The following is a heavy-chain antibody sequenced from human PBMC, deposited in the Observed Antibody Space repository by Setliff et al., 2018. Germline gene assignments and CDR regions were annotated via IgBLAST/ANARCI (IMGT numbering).Heavy chain of an antibody. CDR3: ARVKAPALYYYMDV. V-gene: IGHV1-2*06. D-gene: IGHD3-16*02. CDR2: INPNSGGT. CDR1: GYTFTGYY. Sequence: GASVKVSCKASGYTFTGYYMHWVRQAPGQGLEWMGRINPNSGGTNYAQKFQGRVTMTRDTSISTAYMELSRLRSDDTAVYYCARVKAPALYYYMDVWGKGTMVTVSS. J-gene: IGHJ6*03.